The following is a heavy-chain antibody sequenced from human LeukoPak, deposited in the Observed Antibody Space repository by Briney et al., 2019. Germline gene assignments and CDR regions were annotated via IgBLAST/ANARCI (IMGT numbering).Heavy chain of an antibody. CDR3: AGHHPRNTVDF. Sequence: SETLSLTCTVSGGSISSYYWSWFRQPPGKGLEWIAYISDIGSINYNPSLKSRVTISLDTSKNQFSLKLSSVTAADTAVYYCAGHHPRNTVDFWGQGTLVTVSS. CDR1: GGSISSYY. J-gene: IGHJ4*02. CDR2: ISDIGSI. V-gene: IGHV4-59*08. D-gene: IGHD2/OR15-2a*01.